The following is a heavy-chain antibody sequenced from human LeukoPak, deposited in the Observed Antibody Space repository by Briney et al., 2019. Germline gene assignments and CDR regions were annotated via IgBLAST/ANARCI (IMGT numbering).Heavy chain of an antibody. CDR3: ARHGVGRGGDFDY. D-gene: IGHD3-10*01. J-gene: IGHJ4*02. V-gene: IGHV4-59*08. CDR2: IYYSGTT. CDR1: GGSLSRYY. Sequence: SETPSLTCSVSGGSLSRYYWSWIRQPPGKGLEWIGYIYYSGTTKYNPSLKSRVTISVDTSKNQFSLKLSSVTAADTAVYYCARHGVGRGGDFDYWGQGTLVTVSS.